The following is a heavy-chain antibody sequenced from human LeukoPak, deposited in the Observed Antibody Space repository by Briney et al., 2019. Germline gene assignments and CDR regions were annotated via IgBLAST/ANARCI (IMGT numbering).Heavy chain of an antibody. D-gene: IGHD4-23*01. CDR1: GYTFTGYY. J-gene: IGHJ4*02. V-gene: IGHV1-2*02. CDR2: INPNSGGT. CDR3: ARGDYGGNSPFDY. Sequence: GASVKVSCKASGYTFTGYYMHWVRQAPGQGLEWMGWINPNSGGTNYAQKFQGRVTMTRDTSISTTYMELSRLRSDDTAVYYCARGDYGGNSPFDYWGQGTLVTVSS.